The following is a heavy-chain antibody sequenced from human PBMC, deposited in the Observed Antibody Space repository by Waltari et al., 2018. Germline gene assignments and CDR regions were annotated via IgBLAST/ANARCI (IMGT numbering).Heavy chain of an antibody. D-gene: IGHD3-22*01. J-gene: IGHJ4*02. Sequence: QVQLQESGPGLVKPSETLSLTCAVSGYSISSGYYWGWIRQPPGKGLEWIGSIYHRGVTYYNPSLKSRVTISVDTSKNQFSLKLSSVTAADTAVYYCASNLNENYYDSSGYYYEDFDYWGQGTLVTVSS. CDR3: ASNLNENYYDSSGYYYEDFDY. V-gene: IGHV4-38-2*01. CDR2: IYHRGVT. CDR1: GYSISSGYY.